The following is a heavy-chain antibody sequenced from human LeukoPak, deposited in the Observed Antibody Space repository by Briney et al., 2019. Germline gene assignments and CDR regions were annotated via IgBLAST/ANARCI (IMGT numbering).Heavy chain of an antibody. Sequence: SDTLSLTCSVSGRSLTNYYWGWIRQPPGKGLEFIGYIHSDGTTNYDSSLQSRVAISLDTSKIQFSLTLYSVTAADRALYFCASLNLRGGEALHFDSWGQGTLVTVSS. CDR1: GRSLTNYY. V-gene: IGHV4-4*09. J-gene: IGHJ4*02. CDR3: ASLNLRGGEALHFDS. CDR2: IHSDGTT. D-gene: IGHD3-16*01.